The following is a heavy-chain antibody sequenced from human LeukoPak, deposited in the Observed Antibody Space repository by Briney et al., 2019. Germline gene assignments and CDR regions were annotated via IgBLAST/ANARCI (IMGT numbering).Heavy chain of an antibody. CDR3: AKDLIAVGDGYYFDY. V-gene: IGHV3-23*01. J-gene: IGHJ4*02. CDR2: VSRSGDST. Sequence: GGSLRLSCAASGFTFSNAWMSWVRQAPGKGLEWVSAVSRSGDSTYYADSVKGRFTISRDNSKNTLYLQMNSLRAEDTALYYCAKDLIAVGDGYYFDYWGQGTLVTVSS. CDR1: GFTFSNAW. D-gene: IGHD6-19*01.